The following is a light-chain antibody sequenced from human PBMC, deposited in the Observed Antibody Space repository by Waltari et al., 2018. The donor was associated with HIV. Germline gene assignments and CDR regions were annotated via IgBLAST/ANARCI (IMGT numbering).Light chain of an antibody. CDR3: SSYTSSSSYV. CDR2: DVS. V-gene: IGLV2-14*01. J-gene: IGLJ1*01. CDR1: SSDVGGYNY. Sequence: QSALPHPASVSGSPGQSITIPCTGTSSDVGGYNYVPWYQQHPGKAPKLMIYDVSNRPSGVSNRFSGSKSGNTASLTISGLQAEDEADYYCSSYTSSSSYVFGTGTKVTVL.